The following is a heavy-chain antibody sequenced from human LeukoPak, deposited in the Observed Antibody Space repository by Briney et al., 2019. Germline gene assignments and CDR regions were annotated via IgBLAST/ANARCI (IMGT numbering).Heavy chain of an antibody. CDR2: CHYSGNT. CDR3: ARIIIMSYRYFDY. J-gene: IGHJ4*02. Sequence: KPSETLSLTCAISGGSISSNYWSWIRQPPGKGLEWIGYCHYSGNTNYNPSLKSRATISVDMSKNQFSLTLNSVTAADTAVYYCARIIIMSYRYFDYWGQGTLVTVSS. D-gene: IGHD3-16*01. CDR1: GGSISSNY. V-gene: IGHV4-59*13.